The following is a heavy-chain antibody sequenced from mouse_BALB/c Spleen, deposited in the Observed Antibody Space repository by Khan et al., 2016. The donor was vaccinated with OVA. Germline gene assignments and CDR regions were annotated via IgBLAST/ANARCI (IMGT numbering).Heavy chain of an antibody. D-gene: IGHD2-14*01. V-gene: IGHV14-3*02. Sequence: VQLQQPGAELVKPGASVKLSCTASGFNIKDTYMHWVKQRPEQGLEWIGRIDPANGNTKYDPKLQGKATITADTSSNTAYLQLSSLTSEDTAVYYCARKDYRYDDYFDYWGQGTTLTVSS. J-gene: IGHJ2*01. CDR3: ARKDYRYDDYFDY. CDR2: IDPANGNT. CDR1: GFNIKDTY.